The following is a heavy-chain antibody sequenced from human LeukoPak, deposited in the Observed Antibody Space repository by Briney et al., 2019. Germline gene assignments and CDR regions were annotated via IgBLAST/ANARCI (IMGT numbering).Heavy chain of an antibody. CDR1: GYSFTTYW. J-gene: IGHJ4*02. CDR2: ILPGDSDT. V-gene: IGHV5-51*01. CDR3: ARRSPQLDY. Sequence: GESLKISCKGSGYSFTTYWIGWVRQMPGKGLEWMGIILPGDSDTRYSPSFQGQVTISADKSISTAYLQWSSLKASDTTIYYCARRSPQLDYWGQGTLVTVSS.